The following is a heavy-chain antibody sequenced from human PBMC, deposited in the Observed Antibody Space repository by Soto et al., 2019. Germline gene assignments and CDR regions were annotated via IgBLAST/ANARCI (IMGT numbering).Heavy chain of an antibody. V-gene: IGHV3-30*04. D-gene: IGHD3-22*01. CDR3: AREMIPMIMGGMCAMDV. Sequence: QVQLVESGGGVVQPERSQRLSCTASKFTFASYGMHWVRQAPGEGLEWVALISFDGTNKYYADSVKGRFTISRDNSKNTMYLQMNSLRPEDTAVYYCAREMIPMIMGGMCAMDVWGKVTKVTVST. CDR1: KFTFASYG. J-gene: IGHJ6*04. CDR2: ISFDGTNK.